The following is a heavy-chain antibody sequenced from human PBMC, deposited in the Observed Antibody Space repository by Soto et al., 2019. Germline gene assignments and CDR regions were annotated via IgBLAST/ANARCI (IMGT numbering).Heavy chain of an antibody. CDR2: ISSSSSYI. V-gene: IGHV3-21*01. J-gene: IGHJ6*02. CDR1: GFTFSSYS. D-gene: IGHD1-20*01. CDR3: ARDLEITFYYYYGMDV. Sequence: EVQLVESGGGLVKPGGSLRLSCAASGFTFSSYSMNWVRQAPGKGLEWVSSISSSSSYIYYADSVKGRFTISRDNAKNSLFLQMNSLRAEDTAVYYCARDLEITFYYYYGMDVWGQGTTVTVSS.